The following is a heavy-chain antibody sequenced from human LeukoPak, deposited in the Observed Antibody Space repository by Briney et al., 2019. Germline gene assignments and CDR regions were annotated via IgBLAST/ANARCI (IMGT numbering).Heavy chain of an antibody. CDR1: GYTFASYD. D-gene: IGHD4-11*01. J-gene: IGHJ6*03. CDR3: ARGGLGSTTAYYYYYYCMDV. V-gene: IGHV1-8*03. CDR2: MNPNSGNT. Sequence: ASVKVSCKASGYTFASYDINWVRQATGQGLEGMGWMNPNSGNTGYAQKFQGRVTITRNTSISTAYMELSSLRSEDTAVYDCARGGLGSTTAYYYYYYCMDVWGNGTTVTVSS.